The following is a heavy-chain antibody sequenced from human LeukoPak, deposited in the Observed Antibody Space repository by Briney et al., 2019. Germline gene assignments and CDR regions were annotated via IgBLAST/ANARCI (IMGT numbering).Heavy chain of an antibody. CDR1: GFTFSSYG. CDR2: IRYDGSNK. J-gene: IGHJ4*02. CDR3: ARSVEGSFDY. Sequence: GGSLRLSCAASGFTFSSYGMHWVRQAPGKGLEWVAFIRYDGSNKYYADSVEGRFTISRDNAKNSVYLQLNSLRVEDTAVYYCARSVEGSFDYWGQGTLVTVSS. V-gene: IGHV3-30*02. D-gene: IGHD6-19*01.